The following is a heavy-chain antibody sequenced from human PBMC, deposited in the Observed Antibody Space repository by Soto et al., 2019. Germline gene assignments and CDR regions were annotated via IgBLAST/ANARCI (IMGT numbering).Heavy chain of an antibody. D-gene: IGHD5-12*01. CDR1: GFTVSSNY. J-gene: IGHJ3*02. CDR2: IYGDGGT. CDR3: ARGSSGYGYDAFDI. Sequence: GGSLRLSCAASGFTVSSNYMTWVRQAPGKGLEWVSVIYGDGGTYYADSVKSRFTISRHNSKNTLYLQMNSLRPEDTAVYYCARGSSGYGYDAFDIWGQGTMVTVSS. V-gene: IGHV3-53*04.